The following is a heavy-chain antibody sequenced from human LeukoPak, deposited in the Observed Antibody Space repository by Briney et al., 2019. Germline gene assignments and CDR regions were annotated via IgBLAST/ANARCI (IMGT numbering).Heavy chain of an antibody. CDR1: GYTFTGYY. V-gene: IGHV1-46*01. CDR3: ARGDGRYYDSSGYYRY. J-gene: IGHJ4*02. D-gene: IGHD3-22*01. Sequence: ASVKVSCKASGYTFTGYYMHWVRQAPGQGLEWMGIINPSGGSTSYAQKFQGRVTMTRDMSTSTVYMELSSLRSEDTAVYYCARGDGRYYDSSGYYRYWGQGTLVTVSS. CDR2: INPSGGST.